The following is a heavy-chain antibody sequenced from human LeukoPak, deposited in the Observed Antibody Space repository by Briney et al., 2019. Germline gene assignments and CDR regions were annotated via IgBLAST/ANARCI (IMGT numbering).Heavy chain of an antibody. CDR2: IYHSGST. Sequence: SETLSLTCTVSGGSISSGGYYWRWIRQPPGKGLEWIGYIYHSGSTYYNPSLKSRVTISVDRSKNQFSLKLSSVTAADTAVYYCARGDTIFGVARGSYYFDYWGQGTLVTVSS. CDR1: GGSISSGGYY. V-gene: IGHV4-30-2*01. D-gene: IGHD3-3*01. CDR3: ARGDTIFGVARGSYYFDY. J-gene: IGHJ4*02.